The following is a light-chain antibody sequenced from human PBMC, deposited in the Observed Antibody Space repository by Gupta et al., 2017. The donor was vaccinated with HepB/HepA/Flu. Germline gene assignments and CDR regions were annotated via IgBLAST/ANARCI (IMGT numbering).Light chain of an antibody. CDR3: CSYAGSRASYV. J-gene: IGLJ1*01. CDR2: EVS. V-gene: IGLV2-23*02. Sequence: QSALPQPASVPGSPAQSITISCTETSSDVGSYNLVSWYQQHPGKAPKLMIYEVSKRPSGVSNRFSGSKSGNTASLTIAGLQAEDEADYYCCSYAGSRASYVFGTGTKVTVL. CDR1: SSDVGSYNL.